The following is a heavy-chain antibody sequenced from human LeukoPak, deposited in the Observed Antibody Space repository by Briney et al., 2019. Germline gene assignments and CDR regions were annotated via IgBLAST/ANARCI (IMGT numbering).Heavy chain of an antibody. D-gene: IGHD3-10*01. J-gene: IGHJ4*02. Sequence: PSQTLSLTCTVSGGSISSGGYYWSWIRQPPGKGLEWIGYIYYSGSTNYNPSLKSRVTISVDTSKNQFSLKLSSVTAADTAVYYCACITMVRGLPGYWGQGTLVTVSS. CDR3: ACITMVRGLPGY. CDR2: IYYSGST. CDR1: GGSISSGGYY. V-gene: IGHV4-61*08.